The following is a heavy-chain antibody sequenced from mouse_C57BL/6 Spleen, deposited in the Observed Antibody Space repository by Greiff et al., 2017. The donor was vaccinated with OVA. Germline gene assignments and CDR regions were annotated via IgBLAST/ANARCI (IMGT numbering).Heavy chain of an antibody. Sequence: VHVKQSGPELVKPGASVKMSCKASGYTFTDYNMHWVKQSHGKSLEWIGYINPNNGGTSYNQKFKGKATLTVNKSSSTAYMELRSLTSEDSAVYYCARREENYYGSSYYAMDYWGQGTSVTVSS. V-gene: IGHV1-22*01. CDR1: GYTFTDYN. J-gene: IGHJ4*01. CDR3: ARREENYYGSSYYAMDY. D-gene: IGHD1-1*01. CDR2: INPNNGGT.